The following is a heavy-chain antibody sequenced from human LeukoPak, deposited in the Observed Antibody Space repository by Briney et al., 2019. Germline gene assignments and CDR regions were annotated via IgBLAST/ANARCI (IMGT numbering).Heavy chain of an antibody. CDR3: ARDLPRGLTDY. D-gene: IGHD3-10*01. CDR2: IIPILGIA. Sequence: GASVKVSCKASGGTFSSYAISWVRQAPGQGLEWMGRIIPILGIANYAQKFQGRVTITADESTSTAYMELSSLRSEDTAVYYCARDLPRGLTDYWGQGTLVTVSS. V-gene: IGHV1-69*04. CDR1: GGTFSSYA. J-gene: IGHJ4*02.